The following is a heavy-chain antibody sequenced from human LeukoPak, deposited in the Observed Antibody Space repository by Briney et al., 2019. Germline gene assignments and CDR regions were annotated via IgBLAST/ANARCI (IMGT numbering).Heavy chain of an antibody. D-gene: IGHD3-9*01. Sequence: PGGSLRLSCAASGFIFSSWWMLWFRRPPGKRLESVAHISNDGSYIVYADSVRGRFTISRDNAENTLYLQMHSLRPEDTGVYYCVTFGFDWSSSYWGQGAQVTVSS. CDR2: ISNDGSYI. CDR3: VTFGFDWSSSY. CDR1: GFIFSSWW. J-gene: IGHJ4*02. V-gene: IGHV3-74*01.